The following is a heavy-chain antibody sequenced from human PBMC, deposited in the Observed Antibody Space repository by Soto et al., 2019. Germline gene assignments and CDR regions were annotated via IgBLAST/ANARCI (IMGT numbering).Heavy chain of an antibody. CDR2: IWYDGSNK. J-gene: IGHJ4*02. CDR1: GFTFSSYG. CDR3: ARDGLCSGGSCFDY. Sequence: QVQLVESGGGVVQPGRSLRLSCAASGFTFSSYGMHWVRQAPGKGLEWVAVIWYDGSNKYYADSVKGRFTISRDNSKNTLYLQMNSLRAEDTAVCYCARDGLCSGGSCFDYWGQGTLVTVSS. D-gene: IGHD2-15*01. V-gene: IGHV3-33*01.